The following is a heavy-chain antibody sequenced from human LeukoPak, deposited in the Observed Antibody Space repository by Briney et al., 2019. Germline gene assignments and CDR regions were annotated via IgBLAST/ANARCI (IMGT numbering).Heavy chain of an antibody. Sequence: PGGSLRLSCAASGFTYSTYSMNWVRQAPEEGLEWVSSISTSSSYINYADSVKGRFTISRDNAKNSLYLQMNSLRAEDTAVYYCARGSSNIAARNNWFDPWGQGTLVTVSS. CDR1: GFTYSTYS. V-gene: IGHV3-21*01. CDR3: ARGSSNIAARNNWFDP. CDR2: ISTSSSYI. D-gene: IGHD6-6*01. J-gene: IGHJ5*02.